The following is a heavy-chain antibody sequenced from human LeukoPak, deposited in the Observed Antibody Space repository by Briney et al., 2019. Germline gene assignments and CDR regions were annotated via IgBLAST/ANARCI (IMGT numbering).Heavy chain of an antibody. D-gene: IGHD3-10*01. CDR2: IHHSGSI. Sequence: PSGTLSLTCAVSGVSISSNLWWTWDRQPPGKGLEWIAEIHHSGSINYNPSLKSRVTISVDKAKNQFSLNLNSVTAADTAVYYCARDRRDVYYGSGSLGIFDYWGQGTLVTVSS. CDR1: GVSISSNLW. J-gene: IGHJ4*02. CDR3: ARDRRDVYYGSGSLGIFDY. V-gene: IGHV4-4*02.